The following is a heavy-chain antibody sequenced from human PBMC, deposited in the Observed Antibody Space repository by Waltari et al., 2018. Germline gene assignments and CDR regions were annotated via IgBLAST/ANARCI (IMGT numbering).Heavy chain of an antibody. CDR2: VRGDGKA. D-gene: IGHD2-15*01. CDR3: ARDRGRGLHLDT. J-gene: IGHJ5*02. CDR1: GDSMSSSFC. Sequence: QLQLQESGPGLVKPSGTLSLTCAVSGDSMSSSFCWNWVRPSQQQGLEWIGQVRGDGKANYNPSFASRFTVSLDTSNKRFSLDLNSATPADTAIYYCARDRGRGLHLDTWGPGILVTVS. V-gene: IGHV4-4*02.